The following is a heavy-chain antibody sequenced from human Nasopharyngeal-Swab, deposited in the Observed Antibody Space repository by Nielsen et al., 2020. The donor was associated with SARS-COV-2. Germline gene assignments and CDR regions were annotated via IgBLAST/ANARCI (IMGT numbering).Heavy chain of an antibody. D-gene: IGHD6-6*01. Sequence: GGSLRLSCAVSGFIVSSTYMSWVRQAPGKGLEWVSVTEIGGITHYADSVTGRFTISRDSSTNTLYLQMNSLRVEDTAVYYCARDQRSWDSSSSRYYYYYMDVWGKGTTVTVSS. J-gene: IGHJ6*03. CDR2: TEIGGIT. V-gene: IGHV3-53*01. CDR1: GFIVSSTY. CDR3: ARDQRSWDSSSSRYYYYYMDV.